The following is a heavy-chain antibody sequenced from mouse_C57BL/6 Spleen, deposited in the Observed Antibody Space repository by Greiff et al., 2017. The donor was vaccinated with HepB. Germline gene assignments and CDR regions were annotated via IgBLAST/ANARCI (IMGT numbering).Heavy chain of an antibody. V-gene: IGHV1-82*01. J-gene: IGHJ2*01. CDR3: ASQVPYYFDY. Sequence: QVQLKQSGPELVKPGASVKISCKASGYAFSSSWMNWVKQRPGKGLEWIGRIYPGDGDTNYNGKFKGKATLTADKSSSTAYMQLSSLTSEDSAVYFCASQVPYYFDYWGQGTTLTVSS. CDR1: GYAFSSSW. CDR2: IYPGDGDT.